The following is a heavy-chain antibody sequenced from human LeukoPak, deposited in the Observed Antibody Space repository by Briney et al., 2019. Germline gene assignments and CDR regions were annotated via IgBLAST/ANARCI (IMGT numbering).Heavy chain of an antibody. V-gene: IGHV4-34*01. Sequence: PSETLSLTCAVYGESFSGYYWSWIRQPPGKGLEWIGEINHSGSTNYNPSLKSRVTISVDTSKNQFSLKLSSVTAAVTAVYYCATTTPPRIWGQGTLVTASS. CDR1: GESFSGYY. CDR3: ATTTPPRI. D-gene: IGHD1-1*01. CDR2: INHSGST. J-gene: IGHJ4*02.